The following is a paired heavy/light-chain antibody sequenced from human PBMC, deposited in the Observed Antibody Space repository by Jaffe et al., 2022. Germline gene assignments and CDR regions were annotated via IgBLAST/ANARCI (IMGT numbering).Heavy chain of an antibody. V-gene: IGHV2-70*20. CDR2: IDWDDDK. CDR3: ARIRDYDILTGPYAFDI. D-gene: IGHD3-9*01. Sequence: QVTLRESGPALVKPTQTLTLTCTFSGFSLSTSGMCVSWVRQPPGKALEWLALIDWDDDKYYSTSLKTRLTISKDTSKNQVVLTMTNMDPVDTATYYCARIRDYDILTGPYAFDIWGQGTMVTVSS. J-gene: IGHJ3*02. CDR1: GFSLSTSGMC.
Light chain of an antibody. CDR1: SSDVGGYNY. CDR2: EVS. Sequence: QSALTQPASVSGSPGQSITISCTGTSSDVGGYNYVSWYQQHPGKAPKLMIYEVSNRPSGVSNRFSGSKSGNTASLTISGLQAEDEADYYCSSYTSSSTWVFGGGTKLTVL. V-gene: IGLV2-14*01. J-gene: IGLJ3*02. CDR3: SSYTSSSTWV.